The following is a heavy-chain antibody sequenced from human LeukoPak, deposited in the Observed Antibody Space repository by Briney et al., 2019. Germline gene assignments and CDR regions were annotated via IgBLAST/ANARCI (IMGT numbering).Heavy chain of an antibody. J-gene: IGHJ3*02. D-gene: IGHD4-17*01. Sequence: GGSLRLSCAASGFSFSNYSMNWVRQAPGKGLEWVSYSSGSSRIIYYADSVKGRFAISRDIAKNSVYLQMNSLRDDDTALYYCARAERTTGAFDIWGQGTMVAVSS. CDR2: SSGSSRII. V-gene: IGHV3-48*02. CDR3: ARAERTTGAFDI. CDR1: GFSFSNYS.